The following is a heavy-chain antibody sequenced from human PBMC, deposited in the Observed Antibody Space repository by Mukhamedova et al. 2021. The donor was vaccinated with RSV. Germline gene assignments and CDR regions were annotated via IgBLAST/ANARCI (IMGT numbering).Heavy chain of an antibody. CDR3: ARGRGNGCDYFYFDS. Sequence: WGWIRQAPGTGLEWLGSVPLSGATQYNPSLKSRVSMSIDTSKNLFSLTLTSLTAADTAFYYCARGRGNGCDYFYFDSWGQGILVTVS. V-gene: IGHV4-39*07. CDR2: VPLSGAT. J-gene: IGHJ4*02. D-gene: IGHD2-21*02.